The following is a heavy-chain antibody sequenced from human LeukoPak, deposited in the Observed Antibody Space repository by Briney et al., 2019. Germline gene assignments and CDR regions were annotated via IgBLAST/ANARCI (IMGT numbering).Heavy chain of an antibody. V-gene: IGHV3-53*01. J-gene: IGHJ4*02. CDR3: ARDLDRYGDYVGY. D-gene: IGHD4-17*01. CDR1: GFTVSSNY. CDR2: IYSGGST. Sequence: PGGSLRLSCAASGFTVSSNYMSWVRQAPGKGVEGVSVIYSGGSTYYADSVKGRFTISRDNSKNTLYLQMNSLRAEDTAVYYYARDLDRYGDYVGYWGQGTLVTVSS.